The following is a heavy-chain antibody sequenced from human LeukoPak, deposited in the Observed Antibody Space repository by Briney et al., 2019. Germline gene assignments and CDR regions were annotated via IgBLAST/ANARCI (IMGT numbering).Heavy chain of an antibody. CDR3: ARDNPSGYNSGWPLGH. V-gene: IGHV3-33*01. J-gene: IGHJ4*02. CDR2: IWYDGSNI. D-gene: IGHD6-19*01. CDR1: GFTFRSYG. Sequence: GRSLRLSCAASGFTFRSYGMYWVRQAPGKGLEWVAVIWYDGSNINYGDSVKGRFTISRDNSKNTLFLQMNSLRAEDTAVYYCARDNPSGYNSGWPLGHWGQGTLVTVSS.